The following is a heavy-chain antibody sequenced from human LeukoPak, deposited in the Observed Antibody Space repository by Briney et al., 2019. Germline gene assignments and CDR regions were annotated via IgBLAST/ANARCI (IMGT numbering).Heavy chain of an antibody. CDR2: IYYSGST. J-gene: IGHJ3*02. CDR3: ARTRGYSGYVDAFDI. Sequence: PSETLSLTCTVSGGSMSSGSSYWGWIRQPPGKGLEWIGTIYYSGSTYYNPSLKSRVTISADTSKNQFSLKLSSVTVADTAVYYCARTRGYSGYVDAFDIWGQGTMVTVFS. D-gene: IGHD5-12*01. CDR1: GGSMSSGSSY. V-gene: IGHV4-39*01.